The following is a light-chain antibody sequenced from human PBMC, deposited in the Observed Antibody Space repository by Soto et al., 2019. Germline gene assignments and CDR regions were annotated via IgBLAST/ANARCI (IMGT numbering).Light chain of an antibody. V-gene: IGLV4-69*01. J-gene: IGLJ2*01. CDR3: QTWGTGSVV. Sequence: QLVLTQSPSASASLGASVKLTCSLSSGHSSYAIAWHQQRPEKGPRYLMMLNSDGSHNKGDGIPDRFSGSSSGAERYLTISSLQSEDEADYYCQTWGTGSVVLGGGTKLTVL. CDR1: SGHSSYA. CDR2: LNSDGSH.